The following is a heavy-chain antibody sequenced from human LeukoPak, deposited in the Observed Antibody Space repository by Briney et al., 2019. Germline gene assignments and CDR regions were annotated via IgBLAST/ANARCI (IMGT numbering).Heavy chain of an antibody. CDR3: AKGGWSTSCNWFDP. CDR1: GFTFSSYG. V-gene: IGHV3-30*18. Sequence: GRSLRLSCAASGFTFSSYGMHWVRQAPGKGLEWVAVISYDGSNKYYADSVKGRFTISRDNSKNTLYLQMNSLRAEDTAVYYCAKGGWSTSCNWFDPWGQGTLVTVSS. D-gene: IGHD2-2*01. J-gene: IGHJ5*02. CDR2: ISYDGSNK.